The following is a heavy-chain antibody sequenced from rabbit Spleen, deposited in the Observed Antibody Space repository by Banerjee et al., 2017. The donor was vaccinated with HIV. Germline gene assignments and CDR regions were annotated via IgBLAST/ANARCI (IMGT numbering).Heavy chain of an antibody. CDR3: ARSMNSGNGALNL. J-gene: IGHJ4*01. D-gene: IGHD2-1*01. V-gene: IGHV1S40*01. Sequence: QSLEESGGDLVKPGASLTLTCTASGFTLSSYWMCWVRQAPGKGPEWIACIYNGDSSTYYATWVNGRFTISKTSSTTVTLQMTSLTAADTATYFCARSMNSGNGALNLWGPGTLVTVS. CDR2: IYNGDSST. CDR1: GFTLSSYW.